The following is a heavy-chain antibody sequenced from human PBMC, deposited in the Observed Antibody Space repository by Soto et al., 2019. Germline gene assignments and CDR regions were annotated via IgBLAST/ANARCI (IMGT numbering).Heavy chain of an antibody. D-gene: IGHD3-3*01. J-gene: IGHJ4*02. CDR3: ARDTEEGGVVDY. Sequence: QVQLQESGPGLVKPSQTLSLTCTVSGGSISSGGYYWSWIRQHPGKGLEWIGYIYYSGSTYYNPSLKSRVNISVDTSKNQFSLKLSSVTAADTAVYYCARDTEEGGVVDYWGQGTLVTVSS. CDR2: IYYSGST. CDR1: GGSISSGGYY. V-gene: IGHV4-31*03.